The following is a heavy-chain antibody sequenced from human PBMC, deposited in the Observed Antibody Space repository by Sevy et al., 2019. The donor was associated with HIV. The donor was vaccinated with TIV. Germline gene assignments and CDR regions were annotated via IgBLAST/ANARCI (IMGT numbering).Heavy chain of an antibody. CDR1: GNTLTELS. Sequence: ATVKVSCKVSGNTLTELSMHWVRQSPRKGLERKGSFDPKHGERIYSQKFQGRISMSEDTSTDTAYMGLSSLRSDDTAVYYCATKSRYFSGSILYWAEGLFDPWGQGTLVTVSS. V-gene: IGHV1-24*01. CDR2: FDPKHGER. D-gene: IGHD2-15*01. CDR3: ATKSRYFSGSILYWAEGLFDP. J-gene: IGHJ5*02.